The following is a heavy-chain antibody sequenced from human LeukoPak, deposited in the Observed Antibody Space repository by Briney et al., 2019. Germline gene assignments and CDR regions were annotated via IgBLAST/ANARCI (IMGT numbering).Heavy chain of an antibody. CDR2: ISSGGESP. CDR1: GFIFSRYA. J-gene: IGHJ4*02. CDR3: AKKSRDGYNPFDY. V-gene: IGHV3-23*01. D-gene: IGHD5-24*01. Sequence: GGSLRLSCAAPGFIFSRYAMSWVRQAPGKGLEWVCGISSGGESPYYADSVRGRFTISRDNSKNTLYLEINSLRAEDTAVYSCAKKSRDGYNPFDYLGQGTLVTVSS.